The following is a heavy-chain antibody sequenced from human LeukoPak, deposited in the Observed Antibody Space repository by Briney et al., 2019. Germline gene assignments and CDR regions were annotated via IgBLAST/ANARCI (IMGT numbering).Heavy chain of an antibody. V-gene: IGHV1-46*01. CDR1: GYTFTSYY. Sequence: ASVKVSCKASGYTFTSYYMHWVRQAPGQGLEWMGIINPSGGNTGYAQKFQGRVTITRNTSISTAYMELSSLRSEDTAVYYCARGTAAAGGYWFDPWGQGTLVTVSS. J-gene: IGHJ5*02. CDR3: ARGTAAAGGYWFDP. CDR2: INPSGGNT. D-gene: IGHD6-13*01.